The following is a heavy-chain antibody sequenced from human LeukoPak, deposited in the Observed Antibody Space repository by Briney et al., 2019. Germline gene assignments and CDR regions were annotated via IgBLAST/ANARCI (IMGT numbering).Heavy chain of an antibody. CDR1: GGTLSSYA. Sequence: ASVKVSCPASGGTLSSYAINWVRQAPGQGLEWRGLIIPMYATTYYAQKFEGRVAISADESTGTAYLEVSSLRSDDTAVYYCAREASGTRGYYYYGLDVWGGGTTVIVSS. V-gene: IGHV1-69*13. CDR3: AREASGTRGYYYYGLDV. J-gene: IGHJ6*04. CDR2: IIPMYATT. D-gene: IGHD1-1*01.